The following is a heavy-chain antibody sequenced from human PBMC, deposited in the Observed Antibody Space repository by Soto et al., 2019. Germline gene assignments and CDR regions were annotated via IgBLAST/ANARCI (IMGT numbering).Heavy chain of an antibody. CDR3: AHSAAVAGTSQVAWFDP. V-gene: IGHV2-5*02. CDR2: IYWDDDK. D-gene: IGHD6-19*01. CDR1: GFSLSTSGVG. Sequence: QITLKESGPTLVKPTQTLTLTCTFSGFSLSTSGVGVGWIRQPPGKALEWLALIYWDDDKRYSPSLKSRLTITQDTSKNQVVLTMTNIDPVDTATYYCAHSAAVAGTSQVAWFDPWGQGTLVTVSS. J-gene: IGHJ5*02.